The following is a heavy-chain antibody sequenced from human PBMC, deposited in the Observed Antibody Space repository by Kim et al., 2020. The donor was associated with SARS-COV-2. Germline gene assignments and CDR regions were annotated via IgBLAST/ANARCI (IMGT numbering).Heavy chain of an antibody. CDR3: ATSNLEYYYDSSGSDY. J-gene: IGHJ4*02. CDR1: GGTFSSYA. D-gene: IGHD3-22*01. V-gene: IGHV1-69*04. Sequence: SVKVSCKASGGTFSSYAISWVRQAPGQGLEWMGRIIPILGIANYAQKFQGRVTITADKSTSTAYMELSSLRSEDTAVYYCATSNLEYYYDSSGSDYWGQGTLVTVSS. CDR2: IIPILGIA.